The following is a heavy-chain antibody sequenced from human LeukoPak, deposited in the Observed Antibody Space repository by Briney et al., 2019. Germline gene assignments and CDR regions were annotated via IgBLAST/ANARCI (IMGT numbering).Heavy chain of an antibody. CDR1: GESFSGYY. CDR3: ARRSSTLDY. Sequence: PSETLSLTCAVYGESFSGYYWSWIRQPPGEGLEWIGEINHSGSANYNPSLKSRVTILVDTSKNQFSLKLSSVTAADTAVYYCARRSSTLDYWGQGTLVTVSS. V-gene: IGHV4-34*01. D-gene: IGHD2-2*01. CDR2: INHSGSA. J-gene: IGHJ4*02.